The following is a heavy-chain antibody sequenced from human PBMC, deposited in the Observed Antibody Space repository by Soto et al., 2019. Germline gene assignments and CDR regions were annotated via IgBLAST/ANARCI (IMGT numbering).Heavy chain of an antibody. V-gene: IGHV1-69*12. CDR3: ATGLRIVVARRWYFDL. CDR1: GGTFSSYA. Sequence: QVQLVQSGAEVKKPGSSVKVSCKASGGTFSSYAISWVRQAPGQGLEWMGGIIPIFGTANYAQKFQGRVMITADESTSTAYMELSSLRSEDTAVYYCATGLRIVVARRWYFDLWGRGTLVTVSS. J-gene: IGHJ2*01. CDR2: IIPIFGTA. D-gene: IGHD3-22*01.